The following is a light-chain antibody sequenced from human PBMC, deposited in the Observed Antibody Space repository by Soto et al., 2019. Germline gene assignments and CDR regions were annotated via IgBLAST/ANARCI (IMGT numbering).Light chain of an antibody. CDR2: VAS. Sequence: DIQMTQSPSSLSASVGDRVTITCRTSQGIRNDVGWYQQKPGQAPKRLIYVASRLESGVPSRFSGSGFGTEFTLTISSLQPEDFATYYCQQYNTYPRTFGQGTKVEIK. J-gene: IGKJ1*01. V-gene: IGKV1-17*01. CDR3: QQYNTYPRT. CDR1: QGIRND.